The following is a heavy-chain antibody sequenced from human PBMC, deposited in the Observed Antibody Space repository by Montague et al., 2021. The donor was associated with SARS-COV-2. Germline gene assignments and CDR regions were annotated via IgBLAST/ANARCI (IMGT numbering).Heavy chain of an antibody. J-gene: IGHJ2*01. V-gene: IGHV4-34*01. Sequence: SETLSLTCAVYGVSFSGYYWSWIRQAPGKGLEWIGEINHSGRTNXXPSPKSRVTISVDASTNQFSLDLNSVTAADTAVYYCTRGPVFSNSWYSLPTLDQRPSWYFDLWGRGTLVIVSS. CDR1: GVSFSGYY. CDR3: TRGPVFSNSWYSLPTLDQRPSWYFDL. CDR2: INHSGRT. D-gene: IGHD6-13*01.